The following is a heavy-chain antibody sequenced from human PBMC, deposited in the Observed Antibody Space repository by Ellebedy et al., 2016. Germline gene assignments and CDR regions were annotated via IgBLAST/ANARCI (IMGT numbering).Heavy chain of an antibody. CDR3: TSYDILSVYYYYYGMDV. V-gene: IGHV3-15*01. CDR1: GFTFSNAW. Sequence: GGSLRLSXAASGFTFSNAWMSWVRQAPGKGLEWVGRIKSKTDGGTTDYAAPVKGRFTISRDDSKNTLYLQMNSLKTEDTAVYYCTSYDILSVYYYYYGMDVWGQGTTVTVSS. CDR2: IKSKTDGGTT. J-gene: IGHJ6*02. D-gene: IGHD3-9*01.